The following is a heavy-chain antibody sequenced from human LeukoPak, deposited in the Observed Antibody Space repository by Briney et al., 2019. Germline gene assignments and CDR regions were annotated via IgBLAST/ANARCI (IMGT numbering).Heavy chain of an antibody. J-gene: IGHJ5*02. CDR2: IYYSGST. V-gene: IGHV4-59*12. Sequence: PSETLSLTCTVSGGSISSYYWSWIRQPPGKGLEWIGYIYYSGSTNYNPSLKSRVTISVDTSKNQFSLKLSSVTAADTAVYYCARGRYALSTWGQGTLVTVSS. D-gene: IGHD2-2*01. CDR3: ARGRYALST. CDR1: GGSISSYY.